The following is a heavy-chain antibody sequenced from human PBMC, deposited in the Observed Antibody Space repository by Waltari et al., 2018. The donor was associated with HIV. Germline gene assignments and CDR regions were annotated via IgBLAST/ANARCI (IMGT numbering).Heavy chain of an antibody. CDR1: GGSISGHY. CDR2: IRESGTT. V-gene: IGHV4-59*11. CDR3: ATLGLGTYLGIDV. J-gene: IGHJ6*02. D-gene: IGHD1-7*01. Sequence: QVHLQESGPGLVKPSETLFLPCSVSGGSISGHYWRWIRQTPGKGLEYIGYIRESGTTNYNPSLTSRLTISADTSKNQFSLKLSSVTAADTAVYYCATLGLGTYLGIDVWGQGTTVTVSS.